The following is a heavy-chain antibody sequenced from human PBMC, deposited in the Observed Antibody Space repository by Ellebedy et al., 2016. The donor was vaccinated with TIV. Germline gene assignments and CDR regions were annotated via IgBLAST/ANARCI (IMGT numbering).Heavy chain of an antibody. Sequence: GGSLRLSXAASGFTFSGYWISWVRQAPGKGLEWVANINQHGSEQYYVDSVKGRFTISRDNAKNSVFLQMNSLRAEDTAVYYCARVHHYYDSSNYRYYFDYWGQGTLVTVSS. CDR3: ARVHHYYDSSNYRYYFDY. CDR1: GFTFSGYW. D-gene: IGHD3-22*01. CDR2: INQHGSEQ. V-gene: IGHV3-7*04. J-gene: IGHJ4*02.